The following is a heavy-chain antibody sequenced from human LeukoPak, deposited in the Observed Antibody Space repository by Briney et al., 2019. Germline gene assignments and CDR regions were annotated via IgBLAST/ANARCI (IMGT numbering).Heavy chain of an antibody. D-gene: IGHD6-13*01. J-gene: IGHJ4*02. CDR3: ARDLSSTWYSLAY. Sequence: RGSLRLSCAASGVSIADHGMSWVRQVPGEGLEWVSGINWDGEATAYADSVKGRFTISRGNAKKSLYLEMNSLRDEDTALYYCARDLSSTWYSLAYWGQGTLVTVSS. CDR1: GVSIADHG. V-gene: IGHV3-20*04. CDR2: INWDGEAT.